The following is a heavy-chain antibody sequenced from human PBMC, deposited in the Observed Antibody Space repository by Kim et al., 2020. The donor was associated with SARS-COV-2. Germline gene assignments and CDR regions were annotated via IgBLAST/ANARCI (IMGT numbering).Heavy chain of an antibody. D-gene: IGHD2-15*01. CDR2: INHSGST. J-gene: IGHJ5*02. CDR1: GGSFSGYY. V-gene: IGHV4-34*01. CDR3: ARVWGYCSGGSCRNWFDP. Sequence: SETLSLTCAVYGGSFSGYYWSWIRQPPGKGLEWIGEINHSGSTNYNPSLKSRVTISVDTSKNQFSLKLSSVTAADTAVYYCARVWGYCSGGSCRNWFDPWGQGTLVTVSS.